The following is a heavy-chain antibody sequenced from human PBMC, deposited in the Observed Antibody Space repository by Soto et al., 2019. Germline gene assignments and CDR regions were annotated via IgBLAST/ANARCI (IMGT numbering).Heavy chain of an antibody. D-gene: IGHD5-18*01. CDR1: GFTFSSYA. V-gene: IGHV3-23*01. Sequence: EVHLLESGGNVVQPGGSLRLSCAASGFTFSSYAMNWVRQAPGKGLEWVSSISANGRNTYYADSVKGRFTISRDRSKNTLYLQLDSLRVEDTDIYYCAKDLSSLGWLALCAPFDSCGQGTLDTVYS. CDR3: AKDLSSLGWLALCAPFDS. J-gene: IGHJ4*02. CDR2: ISANGRNT.